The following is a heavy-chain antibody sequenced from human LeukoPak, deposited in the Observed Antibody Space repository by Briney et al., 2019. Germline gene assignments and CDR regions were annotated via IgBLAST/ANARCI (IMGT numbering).Heavy chain of an antibody. CDR3: AREWVESRRYDSSGIDY. CDR1: GYIFTSYY. J-gene: IGHJ4*02. CDR2: INPSGGST. V-gene: IGHV1-46*01. Sequence: GASVKVSCKASGYIFTSYYMHWVRQAPGQGLEWMGIINPSGGSTSYAQKFQGRVTMTRDTSTSTVYMELSSLRSEDTAVYYCAREWVESRRYDSSGIDYWAREPWSPSPQ. D-gene: IGHD3-22*01.